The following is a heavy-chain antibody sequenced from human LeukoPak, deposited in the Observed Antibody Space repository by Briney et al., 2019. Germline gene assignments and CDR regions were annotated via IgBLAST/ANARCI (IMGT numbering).Heavy chain of an antibody. CDR2: IRYDGTYT. J-gene: IGHJ4*02. Sequence: PGGSLRLSCGGSGFMVNSHYMHWVRPAPGQGPEWVAFIRYDGTYTYYADSVKGRFTISRDNSRNTLYLQMNSLRREDTAVYYCAKPSGSGVDYWGQGTRITVSS. CDR1: GFMVNSHY. V-gene: IGHV3-30*02. D-gene: IGHD1-26*01. CDR3: AKPSGSGVDY.